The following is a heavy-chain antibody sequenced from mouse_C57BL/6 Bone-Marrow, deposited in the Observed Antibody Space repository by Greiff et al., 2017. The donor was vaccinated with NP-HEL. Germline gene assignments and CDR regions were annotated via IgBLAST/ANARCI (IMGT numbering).Heavy chain of an antibody. V-gene: IGHV2-2*01. CDR3: ASSYYGNYPFAY. J-gene: IGHJ3*01. D-gene: IGHD2-10*01. CDR1: GFSLTSYG. Sequence: VKLVESGPGLVQPSQSLSITCTVSGFSLTSYGVHWVRQSPGKGLEWLGVIWSGGSTDYNAAFISRLSISKDNSKSQVFFKMNSLQADDTAIYYCASSYYGNYPFAYWGQGTLVTVSA. CDR2: IWSGGST.